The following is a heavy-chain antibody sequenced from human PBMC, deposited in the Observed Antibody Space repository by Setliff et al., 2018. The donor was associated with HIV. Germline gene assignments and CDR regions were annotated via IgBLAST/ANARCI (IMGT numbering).Heavy chain of an antibody. V-gene: IGHV1-2*02. Sequence: ASVKVSCKASGYTFTGYYIHWIRQAPGRGLQWLGWINPNDGGTKFAQQFQGRVTITRDTSISTAFMHLSGLRSDDTAMYYCAREVKGDDFPFDNWGRGTLVTVSS. J-gene: IGHJ4*02. CDR3: AREVKGDDFPFDN. CDR1: GYTFTGYY. CDR2: INPNDGGT. D-gene: IGHD3-3*01.